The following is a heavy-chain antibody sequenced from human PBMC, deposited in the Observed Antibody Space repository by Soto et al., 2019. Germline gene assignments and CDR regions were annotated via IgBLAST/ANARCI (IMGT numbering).Heavy chain of an antibody. Sequence: SGPTLVNPTQTLTLTCTFSGFSLSTSGMCVSWIRQPPGKALEWLARIDWDDDIYYSTPLKTRLTISKDTSKNQVVLTMTNMDPVDTATYYCARGYSSSTHTIDYWGQGSLVTVSS. J-gene: IGHJ4*02. V-gene: IGHV2-70*11. CDR2: IDWDDDI. CDR3: ARGYSSSTHTIDY. D-gene: IGHD6-6*01. CDR1: GFSLSTSGMC.